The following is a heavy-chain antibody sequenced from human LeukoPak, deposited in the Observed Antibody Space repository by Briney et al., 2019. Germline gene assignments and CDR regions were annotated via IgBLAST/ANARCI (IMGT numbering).Heavy chain of an antibody. CDR3: AREGFDY. J-gene: IGHJ4*02. CDR2: IYSDGTT. CDR1: GFTVTSNF. V-gene: IGHV3-66*02. Sequence: PGGSLRLSCAASGFTVTSNFMTWVRQAPGKGLEWVSIIYSDGTTYYVDSVKGRFTISRDSSKNTLYLQMSSLRAEDTAVYYCAREGFDYWGQGTLVTVSS.